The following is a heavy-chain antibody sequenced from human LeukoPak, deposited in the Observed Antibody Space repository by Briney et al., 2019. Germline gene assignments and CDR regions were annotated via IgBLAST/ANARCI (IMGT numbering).Heavy chain of an antibody. V-gene: IGHV1-8*03. D-gene: IGHD6-6*01. CDR2: MNPNSGNT. CDR3: ATSSSLMDDAFDI. J-gene: IGHJ3*02. CDR1: GYTFTSYD. Sequence: GASVKVSCKASGYTFTSYDINWVRQATGQGLEWMGWMNPNSGNTGYAQKFQGRVTITRNTSISTAYMELSSLRSEDTAVYYCATSSSLMDDAFDIWGQGTMVTVSS.